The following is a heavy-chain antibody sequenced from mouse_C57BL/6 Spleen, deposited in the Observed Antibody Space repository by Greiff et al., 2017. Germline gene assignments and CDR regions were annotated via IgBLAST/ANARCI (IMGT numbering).Heavy chain of an antibody. CDR1: GFTFSSYA. V-gene: IGHV5-9-1*02. J-gene: IGHJ3*01. CDR2: ISSGGDYI. CDR3: TREGNYYGSSYEAWFAY. D-gene: IGHD1-1*01. Sequence: EVQVVESGEGLVKPGGSLKLSCAASGFTFSSYAMSWVRQTPEKRLEWVAYISSGGDYIYYADTVKGRFPISRDNARNTLYLQMSSLKSEDTAMYYCTREGNYYGSSYEAWFAYWGQGTLVTVSA.